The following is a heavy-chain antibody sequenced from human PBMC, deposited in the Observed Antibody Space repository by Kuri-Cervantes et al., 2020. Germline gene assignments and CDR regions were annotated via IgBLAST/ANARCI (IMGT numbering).Heavy chain of an antibody. CDR2: IRYDGSNK. V-gene: IGHV3-30*02. J-gene: IGHJ4*02. CDR3: AKGRGRGYSSSWPSLQFDY. CDR1: GFTFSSYG. Sequence: GESLKISCAASGFTFSSYGMHWVRQAPGKGLEWVAFIRYDGSNKYYADSVKGRFTISRDNSKNTLYLQMNSLRAEDTAVYYCAKGRGRGYSSSWPSLQFDYWGQGTLVTVSS. D-gene: IGHD6-13*01.